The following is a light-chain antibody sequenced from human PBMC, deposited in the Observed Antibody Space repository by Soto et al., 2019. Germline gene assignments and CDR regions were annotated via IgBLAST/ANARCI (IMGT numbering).Light chain of an antibody. CDR2: DAS. CDR3: QQYGSSPGFT. Sequence: EIVLTQSPATLSLSPGERATLSCGASQSISRSYLAWYQQKPGLAPRLLIYDASSRATGIPDRFSGSGSVTVFTLTISRLEPEDFAVYYCQQYGSSPGFTFGPGTKVDIK. CDR1: QSISRSY. J-gene: IGKJ3*01. V-gene: IGKV3D-20*01.